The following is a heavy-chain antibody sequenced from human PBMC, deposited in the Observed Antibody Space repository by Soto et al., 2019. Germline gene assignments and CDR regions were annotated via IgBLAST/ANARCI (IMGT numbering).Heavy chain of an antibody. D-gene: IGHD2-21*01. CDR2: IYFSGST. CDR3: ARGDWPTQMDV. J-gene: IGHJ6*02. V-gene: IGHV4-31*03. Sequence: QVQLQELGPGLVKPSQTLSLTCTVSGGSISGGTYYWSWIRQPPGQGLEWIGYIYFSGSTYYNPSLKSRVIISVATSKNQFSLRLSSVTAADTAVYYCARGDWPTQMDVWGQGTTVTVSS. CDR1: GGSISGGTYY.